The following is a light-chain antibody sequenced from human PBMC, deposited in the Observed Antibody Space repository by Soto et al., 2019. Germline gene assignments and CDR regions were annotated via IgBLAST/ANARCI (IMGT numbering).Light chain of an antibody. J-gene: IGKJ2*03. CDR3: QQYSSLYS. Sequence: DIQMTQSPSTLSASVGDRVTITCRASQSISSWLAWYQQKPGKAPKLLIYKASSLESGVPSRFSGSGSVTEFTLTISGLQPADFATYYFQQYSSLYSFGQGTKLEIK. CDR1: QSISSW. V-gene: IGKV1-5*03. CDR2: KAS.